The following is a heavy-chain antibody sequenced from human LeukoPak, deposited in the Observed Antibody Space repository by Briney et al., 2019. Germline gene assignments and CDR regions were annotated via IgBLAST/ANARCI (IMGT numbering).Heavy chain of an antibody. CDR3: ARDYGGNSGWFDP. J-gene: IGHJ5*02. Sequence: GASVKVSCKASGYTFTSHDLNWVRQATGQGPEWIGWMNPNSGNTGYAQKFQGRVTLTRSTSISTAYMELRSLTSEDTAVYYCARDYGGNSGWFDPWGQGTLVTVSS. CDR2: MNPNSGNT. CDR1: GYTFTSHD. V-gene: IGHV1-8*01. D-gene: IGHD2-21*01.